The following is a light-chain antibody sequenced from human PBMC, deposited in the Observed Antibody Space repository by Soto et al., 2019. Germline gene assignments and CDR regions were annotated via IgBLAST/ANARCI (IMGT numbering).Light chain of an antibody. J-gene: IGLJ1*01. V-gene: IGLV1-44*01. CDR3: QSYDNTLSARYV. Sequence: QSVLSQPPSASGTPGQRVTISCSGSRTNIGRNTVSWYQHFPGTAPKLLIHSNNYRPSGVPDRFSGSKSGTSASLAITGLQADDEGDYYCQSYDNTLSARYVFGTGTKVTVL. CDR1: RTNIGRNT. CDR2: SNN.